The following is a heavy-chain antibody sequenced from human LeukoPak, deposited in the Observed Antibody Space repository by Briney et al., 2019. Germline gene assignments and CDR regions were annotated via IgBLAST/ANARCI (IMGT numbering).Heavy chain of an antibody. CDR3: ASAIRRRGIDYYYYGIDV. CDR2: MNHSGST. CDR1: GGSFSGYY. J-gene: IGHJ6*02. Sequence: PSETLSLTCAVYGGSFSGYYWSWIRQPPGKGLEWIGEMNHSGSTNYNPSLKSRVTISVDTSKNQFSLKLSSVTAADTAVYYCASAIRRRGIDYYYYGIDVWGQGTTVTVSS. V-gene: IGHV4-34*01. D-gene: IGHD4-17*01.